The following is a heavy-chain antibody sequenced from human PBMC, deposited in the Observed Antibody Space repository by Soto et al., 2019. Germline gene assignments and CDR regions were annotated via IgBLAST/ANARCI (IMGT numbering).Heavy chain of an antibody. CDR1: WYTLPSHY. D-gene: IGHD3-3*01. J-gene: IGHJ6*02. CDR3: ARDGTDFWSGYYYYGMDV. Sequence: ASVKVSFQASWYTLPSHYMHWVRQAPGPGLEWMGIINPSGGSTSYAQKFQGRVTMTRDTSTSTVYMELSSLRSEDTAVYYCARDGTDFWSGYYYYGMDVWGQGTTVTVSS. CDR2: INPSGGST. V-gene: IGHV1-46*01.